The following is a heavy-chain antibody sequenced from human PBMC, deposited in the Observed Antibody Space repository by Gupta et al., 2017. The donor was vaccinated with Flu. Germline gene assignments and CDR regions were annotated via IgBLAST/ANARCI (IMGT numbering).Heavy chain of an antibody. V-gene: IGHV3-7*01. CDR3: AGEHQLPGFDP. D-gene: IGHD2-2*01. Sequence: WGRQAPGKGLEWVANIKQDGSEKYYVDSVKGRFALATDNAKNALYLQMNSLRAEDTAVYYCAGEHQLPGFDPWCQGTLVTVSS. CDR2: IKQDGSEK. J-gene: IGHJ5*02.